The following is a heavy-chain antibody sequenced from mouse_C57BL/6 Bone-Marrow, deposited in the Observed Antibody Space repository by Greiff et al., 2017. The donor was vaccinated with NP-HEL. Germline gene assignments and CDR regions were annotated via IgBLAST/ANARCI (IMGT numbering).Heavy chain of an antibody. J-gene: IGHJ2*01. Sequence: VQLKESGPELVKPGASVKISCKASGYSFTGYYMNWVKQSPEKSLEWIGEINPSTGGTTYNQKFKAKATLTVDKSSSTAYMQLKSLTSEDSAVYYCARRRLQDFDYWGQGTTLTVSS. CDR1: GYSFTGYY. V-gene: IGHV1-42*01. CDR2: INPSTGGT. D-gene: IGHD2-2*01. CDR3: ARRRLQDFDY.